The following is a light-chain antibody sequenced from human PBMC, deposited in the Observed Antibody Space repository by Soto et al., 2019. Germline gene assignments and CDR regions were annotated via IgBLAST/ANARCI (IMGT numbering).Light chain of an antibody. CDR2: DAF. J-gene: IGKJ4*01. V-gene: IGKV1-33*01. CDR3: QQYDNLSVT. CDR1: HDIINY. Sequence: DIQMTQSPSSLSASVGDRVTITCQASHDIINYLNWFQQKPGEAPKLLIFDAFKLETGVPSRFSGSGSGTDFTLTIISLQPEDIATYYCQQYDNLSVTFGGGTKVEIK.